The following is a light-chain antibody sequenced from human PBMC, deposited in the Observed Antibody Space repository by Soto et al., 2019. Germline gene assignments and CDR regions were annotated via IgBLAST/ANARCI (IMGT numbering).Light chain of an antibody. V-gene: IGKV3-15*01. CDR2: DTS. CDR3: QTYNNWPLN. CDR1: QGIGDT. J-gene: IGKJ4*01. Sequence: EVVMRHSPATLSVSPLEVATLSFSASQGIGDTLALYQHKPGQTPRLLIYDTSTRATGVPTRFSGSRSGAEFTLTINSLQSEDFAVYYCQTYNNWPLNFGGGTKVDIK.